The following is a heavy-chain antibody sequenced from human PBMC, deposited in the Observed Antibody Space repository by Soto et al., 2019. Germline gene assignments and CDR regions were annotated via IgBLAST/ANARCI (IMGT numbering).Heavy chain of an antibody. V-gene: IGHV4-31*03. D-gene: IGHD3-22*01. CDR1: GGSISSGVYY. J-gene: IGHJ3*02. CDR2: IYYSGST. Sequence: SETLSLTCTFSGGSISSGVYYWSWLRHHPGKGLEWIGYIYYSGSTYYNPSLKSRVTISVDTSKNQFSLKLSSVTAADTAVYYCARVPQYYYDNPSGPGAFDIWGQGTMVTVSS. CDR3: ARVPQYYYDNPSGPGAFDI.